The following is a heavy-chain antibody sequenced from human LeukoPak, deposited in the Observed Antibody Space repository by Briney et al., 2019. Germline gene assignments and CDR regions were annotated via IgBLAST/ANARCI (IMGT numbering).Heavy chain of an antibody. D-gene: IGHD1-1*01. V-gene: IGHV4-39*07. CDR1: GGSISKSGYY. CDR3: ARDGSDNWGQFDF. CDR2: IYYSGST. J-gene: IGHJ4*02. Sequence: PSETLSLTCTVSGGSISKSGYYWGWIRQPPGKGLEWIANIYYSGSTYYNPSLQSRVTIPVDTSKNQFFLNLRSVTAADSAVYYCARDGSDNWGQFDFWGQGALVTVSS.